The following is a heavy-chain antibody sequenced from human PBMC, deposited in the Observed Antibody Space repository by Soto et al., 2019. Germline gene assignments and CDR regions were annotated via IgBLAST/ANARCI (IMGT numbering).Heavy chain of an antibody. CDR1: GGSISSGGYY. J-gene: IGHJ6*02. CDR2: IYYSGST. Sequence: SETLSLTCTVSGGSISSGGYYWSWIRQHPGKGLEWIGYIYYSGSTYYNPSLKSRVTISVDTSKNQFSLKLSSVTAADTAVYYCARDVKYHYYYYGMDVWGQGTTVTVSS. CDR3: ARDVKYHYYYYGMDV. V-gene: IGHV4-31*03. D-gene: IGHD2-2*01.